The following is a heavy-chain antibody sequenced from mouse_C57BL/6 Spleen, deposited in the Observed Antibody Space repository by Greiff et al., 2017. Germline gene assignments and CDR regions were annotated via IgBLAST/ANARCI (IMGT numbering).Heavy chain of an antibody. CDR2: IYPGDGDT. J-gene: IGHJ2*01. D-gene: IGHD1-1*01. CDR1: GYAFSSYW. V-gene: IGHV1-80*01. Sequence: VQLQQSGAELVKPGASVKISCKASGYAFSSYWMNWVKQRPGKGLEWIGQIYPGDGDTNYNGKFKGKATLTADKSSSTAYMQLSSLTSEDSAVYFCARKLNYYGSSLDYWGQGTTLTVSS. CDR3: ARKLNYYGSSLDY.